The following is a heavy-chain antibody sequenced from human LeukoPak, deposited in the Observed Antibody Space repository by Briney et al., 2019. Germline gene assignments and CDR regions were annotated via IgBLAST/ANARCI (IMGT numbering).Heavy chain of an antibody. V-gene: IGHV3-53*01. CDR1: GFTVSSNY. D-gene: IGHD2-15*01. CDR3: ARVVVVVATMDYFDY. Sequence: GGSLRLSCAASGFTVSSNYMSWVRQAPGKGLEWVSVIYSGGSTYYADSVKGRFAISRDHSKNTLYLQMNSLRAEDTAVYYCARVVVVVATMDYFDYWGQGTLVTVS. CDR2: IYSGGST. J-gene: IGHJ4*02.